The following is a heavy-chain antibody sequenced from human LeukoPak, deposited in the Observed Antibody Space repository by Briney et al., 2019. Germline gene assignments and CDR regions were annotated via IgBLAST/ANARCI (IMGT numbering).Heavy chain of an antibody. CDR2: ISGSGGST. J-gene: IGHJ4*02. CDR3: AREASNNWNVPANYFDY. D-gene: IGHD1-20*01. Sequence: GGSLRLSCAASGFTFSSSWMSWVRQAPGKGLEWVSAISGSGGSTYYADSVKGRFTISRDSAKNSLYLQMNSLRAEDTAVYYCAREASNNWNVPANYFDYWGQGTLVSVSS. CDR1: GFTFSSSW. V-gene: IGHV3-23*01.